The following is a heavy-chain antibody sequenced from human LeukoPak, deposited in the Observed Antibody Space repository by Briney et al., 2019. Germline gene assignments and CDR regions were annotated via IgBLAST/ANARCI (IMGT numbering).Heavy chain of an antibody. D-gene: IGHD4-17*01. V-gene: IGHV3-23*01. CDR2: ISGSGGST. CDR3: ARVDYGDYAGEDY. J-gene: IGHJ4*02. Sequence: PGGSLRLSCAASGFTFRSYAMSWVRQAPGKGLEWVSAISGSGGSTYYADSVKGRFTISRDNAKNSLYLQMNSLRAEDAAVYYCARVDYGDYAGEDYWGQGTLVTVSS. CDR1: GFTFRSYA.